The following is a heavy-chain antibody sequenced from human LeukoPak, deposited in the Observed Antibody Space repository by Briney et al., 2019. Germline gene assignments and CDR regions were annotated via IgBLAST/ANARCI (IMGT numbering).Heavy chain of an antibody. Sequence: ASVKVSCKASGYTFTSYGISWVRQAPGKGLEWMGGFDPEDGETIYAQKFQGRVTMTEDTSTDTAYMELSSLRSEDTAVYYCATHTGIAAAGDFDYWGQGTLVTVSS. CDR1: GYTFTSYG. CDR3: ATHTGIAAAGDFDY. D-gene: IGHD6-13*01. CDR2: FDPEDGET. V-gene: IGHV1-24*01. J-gene: IGHJ4*02.